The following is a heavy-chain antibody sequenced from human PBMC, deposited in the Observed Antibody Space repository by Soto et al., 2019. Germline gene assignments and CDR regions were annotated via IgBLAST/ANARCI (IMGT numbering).Heavy chain of an antibody. CDR1: GYTFINHG. V-gene: IGHV1-18*01. CDR2: IRFYNDNT. J-gene: IGHJ6*02. D-gene: IGHD6-19*01. CDR3: ARYNSGCCPYGMDV. Sequence: QAQLVQSGAEVKKPGASVKVSCKASGYTFINHGISWVRQPPGQGLEWMGGIRFYNDNTNYAPKFQGRVTMTTDTSTSTALMELRSLRSEDTAVYDCARYNSGCCPYGMDVWGQGTTVTVSS.